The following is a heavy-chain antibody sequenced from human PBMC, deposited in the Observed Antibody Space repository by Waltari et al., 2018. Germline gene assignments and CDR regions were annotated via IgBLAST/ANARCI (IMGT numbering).Heavy chain of an antibody. D-gene: IGHD6-19*01. Sequence: QVQLVESGGGVVQPGGSLRLSCAASGFTFSSYGMHWVRQAPGKGLEGVAFIRYDGSNKYYADSVKGRFTISRDNSKNTLYLQMNSLRAEDTAVYYCAKAGYSSGLHFDYWGQGTLVTVSS. CDR2: IRYDGSNK. CDR1: GFTFSSYG. CDR3: AKAGYSSGLHFDY. V-gene: IGHV3-30*02. J-gene: IGHJ4*02.